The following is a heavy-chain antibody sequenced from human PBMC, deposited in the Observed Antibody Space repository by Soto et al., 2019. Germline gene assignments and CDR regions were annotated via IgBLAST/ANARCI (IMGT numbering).Heavy chain of an antibody. CDR2: IYYSGST. J-gene: IGHJ4*02. CDR3: ARHLAESYFDY. CDR1: GDSISSYY. Sequence: SETLSLTCTFSGDSISSYYWSSIRQPPGKGLEWMGYIYYSGSTNYNPSLTSRVTISVDTSKNHFSPKLSSVTAADTAVYYCARHLAESYFDYWGQGTLVTVSS. V-gene: IGHV4-59*08.